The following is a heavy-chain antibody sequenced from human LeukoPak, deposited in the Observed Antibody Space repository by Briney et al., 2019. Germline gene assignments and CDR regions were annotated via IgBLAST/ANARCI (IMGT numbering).Heavy chain of an antibody. D-gene: IGHD6-13*01. CDR3: ARDPLYSSSWYVVPDY. Sequence: GASVKVSCKASGHTFASYGISWVRQAPGQGLEWMGWISTYSGNTNYAQKLQGRVTMTTDTSTSTAYMELRSLRSDDTAVYYCARDPLYSSSWYVVPDYWGQGTLVTVSS. J-gene: IGHJ4*02. CDR2: ISTYSGNT. V-gene: IGHV1-18*01. CDR1: GHTFASYG.